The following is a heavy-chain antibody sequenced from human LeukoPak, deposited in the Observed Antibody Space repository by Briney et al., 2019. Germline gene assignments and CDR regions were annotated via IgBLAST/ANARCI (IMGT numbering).Heavy chain of an antibody. V-gene: IGHV1-69*13. D-gene: IGHD6-19*01. CDR2: IIPIFGTA. CDR3: ARGGVAVAGIAFPFDY. CDR1: GGTFSSYA. Sequence: EASVKVSCKASGGTFSSYAISWVRQAPGQGLEWMGGIIPIFGTANYAQKFQGRVTITADESTSTAYMELSSLRSEDTAVYYCARGGVAVAGIAFPFDYWGQGTLVTVSS. J-gene: IGHJ4*02.